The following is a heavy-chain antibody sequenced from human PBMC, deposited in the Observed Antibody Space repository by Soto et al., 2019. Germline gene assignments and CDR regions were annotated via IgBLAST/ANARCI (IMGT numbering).Heavy chain of an antibody. CDR1: GDSVSSNSAA. D-gene: IGHD6-19*01. J-gene: IGHJ1*01. V-gene: IGHV6-1*01. CDR2: TYYRSKWYN. CDR3: ARARGIAGAGMDRRGAEYSQH. Sequence: PSQTLSLTCAISGDSVSSNSAAWNWIRQSPSRGLGWLGRTYYRSKWYNDYAVSVKSRITINPDTSKNQFSLQLNSVTPEDTAVYYCARARGIAGAGMDRRGAEYSQHWGQGTPVTVS.